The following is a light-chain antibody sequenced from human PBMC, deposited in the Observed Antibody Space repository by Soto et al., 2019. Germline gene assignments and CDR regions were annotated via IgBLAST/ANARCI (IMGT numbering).Light chain of an antibody. J-gene: IGLJ2*01. CDR3: LAWDTSTVV. V-gene: IGLV3-1*01. CDR1: KLGHKY. CDR2: EDT. Sequence: SYELTQPPSVSVSPGQTATITCSGDKLGHKYACWYQQKPGQSPVLVIYEDTKRPSGIPERFSGSNSGNTATLTISGTQAMDEADYYCLAWDTSTVVFGGGTKLTVL.